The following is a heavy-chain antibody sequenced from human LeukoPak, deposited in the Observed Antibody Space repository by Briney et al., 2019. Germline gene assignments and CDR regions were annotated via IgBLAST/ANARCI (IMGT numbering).Heavy chain of an antibody. CDR3: AGGSVVVPAAPSWYYMDV. J-gene: IGHJ6*03. Sequence: ASVKVSCKASGGTFSSYAISWVRQAPGQGLEWMGGIIPIFGTANYAQKFQGRVTITTDESTSTAYMELSSLRSEDTAVYYCAGGSVVVPAAPSWYYMDVWGKGTTVTVSS. D-gene: IGHD2-2*01. CDR2: IIPIFGTA. V-gene: IGHV1-69*05. CDR1: GGTFSSYA.